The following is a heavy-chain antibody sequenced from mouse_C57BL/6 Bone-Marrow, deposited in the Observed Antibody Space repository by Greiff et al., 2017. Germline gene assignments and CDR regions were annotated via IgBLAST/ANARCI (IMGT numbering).Heavy chain of an antibody. V-gene: IGHV14-2*01. CDR1: GFNIKDYY. D-gene: IGHD1-1*01. CDR2: IDPEDGET. J-gene: IGHJ2*01. Sequence: EVQLQQSGAELVKPGASVKLSCTASGFNIKDYYIHWVKQRTEQGLEWIGRIDPEDGETKYAPKFQDKAPITADTSSNTAYRQLSSLTSEDTAVYYCTRSLIYYGTNYWGQGTTLTVSS. CDR3: TRSLIYYGTNY.